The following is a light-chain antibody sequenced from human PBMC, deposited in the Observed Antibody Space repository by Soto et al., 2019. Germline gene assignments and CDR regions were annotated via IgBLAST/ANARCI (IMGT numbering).Light chain of an antibody. CDR1: SGHGRYF. V-gene: IGLV4-60*03. Sequence: QPVLPPSSSASASLGSSVTLTCTLSSGHGRYFLAWHQQPPGQAPRHLLKLVGGGRHIRGRGVPDRFSGSSTGADRYLTISNLQAEDEADYHCETWDGNIQVFGGGTKLTVL. CDR2: LVGGGRH. J-gene: IGLJ3*02. CDR3: ETWDGNIQV.